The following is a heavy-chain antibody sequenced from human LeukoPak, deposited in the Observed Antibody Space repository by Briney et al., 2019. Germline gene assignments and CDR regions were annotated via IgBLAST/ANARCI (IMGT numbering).Heavy chain of an antibody. CDR3: IRGLGGGSDY. D-gene: IGHD4-23*01. Sequence: GGSLRLSCAASGFSSSGSWMRWVRQAPAKGLVWVSRINSDGSTTTYADSVQGRFTISRDNAKNTLYLQMNSLRAEDTAVYYCIRGLGGGSDYWGLGTLVTVTS. CDR2: INSDGSTT. CDR1: GFSSSGSW. V-gene: IGHV3-74*03. J-gene: IGHJ4*02.